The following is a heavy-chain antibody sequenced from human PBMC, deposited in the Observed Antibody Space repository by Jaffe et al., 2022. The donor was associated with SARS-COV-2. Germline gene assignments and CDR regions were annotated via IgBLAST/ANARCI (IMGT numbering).Heavy chain of an antibody. D-gene: IGHD5-12*01. CDR1: GFTFSNYW. V-gene: IGHV3-7*01. J-gene: IGHJ4*02. Sequence: EVQLVESGGGLVQPGGYLRLSCAASGFTFSNYWMTWVRQAPGKGLEWVANINQDGGEKYYLGSVKGRFTISRDNAEKSVYLQMNSLRAEDTAVYYCVRAVGGYDAYWGQGTLVTVSS. CDR3: VRAVGGYDAY. CDR2: INQDGGEK.